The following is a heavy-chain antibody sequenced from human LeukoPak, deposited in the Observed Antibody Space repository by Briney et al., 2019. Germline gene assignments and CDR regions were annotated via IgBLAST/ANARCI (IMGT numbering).Heavy chain of an antibody. CDR3: ARELGWSGYEYCFDY. D-gene: IGHD5-12*01. CDR1: GASISSYY. CDR2: IYTSGST. J-gene: IGHJ4*02. V-gene: IGHV4-4*07. Sequence: SETLSLTCTVSGASISSYYWSWVRQPAGEGLEWIGRIYTSGSTNYKPSLKSRVTMSVDTSKNQFSLKLTSVTAADTAVYYCARELGWSGYEYCFDYWGQGTLVTVSS.